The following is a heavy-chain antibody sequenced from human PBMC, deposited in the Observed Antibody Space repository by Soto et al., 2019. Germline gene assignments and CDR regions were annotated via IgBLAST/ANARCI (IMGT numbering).Heavy chain of an antibody. CDR1: GDSIDTSRYY. Sequence: QVQLQESGPGLVKPSESLSLTCTVSGDSIDTSRYYWGWIRQPPGNALEWFGSIYYSGTSYDNPSLKIRVTISAAPYKNQFSLRLSSVTAADTAFYYRASLRGAFLISTINRFDPWGQGTLGSVSS. V-gene: IGHV4-39*01. J-gene: IGHJ5*02. CDR2: IYYSGTS. D-gene: IGHD2-2*01. CDR3: ASLRGAFLISTINRFDP.